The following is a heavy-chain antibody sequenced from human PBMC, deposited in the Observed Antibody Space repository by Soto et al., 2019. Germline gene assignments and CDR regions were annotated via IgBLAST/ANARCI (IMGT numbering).Heavy chain of an antibody. CDR1: GFSLSTYHMG. CDR3: AHAGDYDLLTFDH. Sequence: QITLKESGPTLVRPAQTLTLTCDFSGFSLSTYHMGVAWIRHPPGKALEWLALLYWDDDKRYSPSLKDRLAISKDTSNNQVVLTITNIDPGDSATYFCAHAGDYDLLTFDHWGTGTLVTVSS. V-gene: IGHV2-5*02. J-gene: IGHJ4*01. CDR2: LYWDDDK. D-gene: IGHD4-17*01.